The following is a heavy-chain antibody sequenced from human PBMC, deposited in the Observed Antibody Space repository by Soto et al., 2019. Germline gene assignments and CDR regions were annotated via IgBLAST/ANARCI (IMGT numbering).Heavy chain of an antibody. CDR3: ARRLYGDYGY. D-gene: IGHD4-17*01. CDR1: GYSFTTSG. J-gene: IGHJ4*02. Sequence: AASVKVSCKAPGYSFTTSGITWVRQAPGQGLEWMGWISTYNGNTNYAQKLQDRVTLTTDTSTSTAYMELRSLRSDDTAVYYCARRLYGDYGYWGQGTLVTVSS. V-gene: IGHV1-18*01. CDR2: ISTYNGNT.